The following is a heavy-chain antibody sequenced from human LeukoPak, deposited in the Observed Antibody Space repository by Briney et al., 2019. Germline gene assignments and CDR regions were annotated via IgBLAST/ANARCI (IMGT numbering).Heavy chain of an antibody. CDR3: ARVSAGSWLPPTDAFDI. D-gene: IGHD1-26*01. CDR1: GGSFSGYY. J-gene: IGHJ3*02. V-gene: IGHV4-34*01. CDR2: INHSGST. Sequence: SETLSLTCAVYGGSFSGYYWSWIRQPPGKGLEWIGEINHSGSTNYNPSLKSRVTISVDTSKNQFSLKLSSVTAADTAVYYCARVSAGSWLPPTDAFDIWGQGTMVTVSS.